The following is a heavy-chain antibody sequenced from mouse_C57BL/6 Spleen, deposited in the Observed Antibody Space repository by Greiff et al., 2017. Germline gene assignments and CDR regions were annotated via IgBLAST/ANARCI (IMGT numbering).Heavy chain of an antibody. J-gene: IGHJ2*01. Sequence: QVHVKQSGAELVRPGASVKLSCKASGYTFTDYYINWVKQRPGQGLEWIARIYPGSGNTYYNEKFKGKATLTAEKSSSTAYMQLSSLTSEDSAVYFCARGGYGSSHYFDYWGQGTTLTVSS. D-gene: IGHD1-1*01. V-gene: IGHV1-76*01. CDR3: ARGGYGSSHYFDY. CDR2: IYPGSGNT. CDR1: GYTFTDYY.